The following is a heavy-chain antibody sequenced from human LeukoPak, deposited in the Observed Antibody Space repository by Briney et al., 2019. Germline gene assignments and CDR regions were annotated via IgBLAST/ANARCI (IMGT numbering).Heavy chain of an antibody. J-gene: IGHJ4*02. Sequence: PGGSLTLSCAASAYTFSSFSINWLRQAPGKGLEWVSSISVRSNYIYYADSVRGRFTISRDNARASLYLQMNSLRAEDTAVYYCVRLRRNSDTSGYYYYYDFWGQGTLVTVSS. CDR2: ISVRSNYI. CDR3: VRLRRNSDTSGYYYYYDF. V-gene: IGHV3-21*01. CDR1: AYTFSSFS. D-gene: IGHD3-22*01.